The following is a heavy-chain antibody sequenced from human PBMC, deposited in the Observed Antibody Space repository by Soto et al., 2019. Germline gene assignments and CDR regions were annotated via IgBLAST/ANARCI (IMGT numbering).Heavy chain of an antibody. CDR3: ARVKDIVLMVYAPYPYYFDY. V-gene: IGHV3-7*01. Sequence: GGSLRLSCAASGFTFSSYWMSWVRQAPGKGLEWVANIKRDGSEKYYVDSVKGRFTISRDNAKNSLYLQMNSLRAEDTAVYYCARVKDIVLMVYAPYPYYFDYWGQGTLVTVSS. CDR2: IKRDGSEK. D-gene: IGHD2-8*01. J-gene: IGHJ4*02. CDR1: GFTFSSYW.